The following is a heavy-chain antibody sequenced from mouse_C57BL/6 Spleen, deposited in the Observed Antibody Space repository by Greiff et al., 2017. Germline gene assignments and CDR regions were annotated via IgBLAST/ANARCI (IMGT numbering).Heavy chain of an antibody. CDR3: ARSPLYYGSSYGYFDV. D-gene: IGHD1-1*01. Sequence: QVQLQQSGAELMKPGASVKLSCKATGYTFTGYWIEWVKQRPGHGLEWIGEILPGSGSTNYNEKFKGKATFTADTSSNTAYMQLSSQTTEDSAIYYCARSPLYYGSSYGYFDVWGTGTTVTVSS. V-gene: IGHV1-9*01. J-gene: IGHJ1*03. CDR2: ILPGSGST. CDR1: GYTFTGYW.